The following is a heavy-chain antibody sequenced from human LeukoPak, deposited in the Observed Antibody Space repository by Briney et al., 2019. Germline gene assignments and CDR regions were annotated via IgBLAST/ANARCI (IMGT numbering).Heavy chain of an antibody. D-gene: IGHD2-15*01. V-gene: IGHV3-23*01. CDR2: ISGSGGST. J-gene: IGHJ3*02. Sequence: GGSLRLSCAASGFTFSSYGMSWVRQAPGKGLEWVSAISGSGGSTYYADSVKGRFTISRDNSKNTLYLQMNSLRAEDTAVYYCAKVVGYCSGGSCYSGDAFDIWGQGTMVTVSS. CDR1: GFTFSSYG. CDR3: AKVVGYCSGGSCYSGDAFDI.